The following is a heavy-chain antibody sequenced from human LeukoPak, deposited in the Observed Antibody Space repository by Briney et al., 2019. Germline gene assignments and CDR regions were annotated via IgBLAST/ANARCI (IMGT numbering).Heavy chain of an antibody. V-gene: IGHV3-64*01. J-gene: IGHJ4*02. Sequence: GGSLRLSCAASGFTFSNYAMHWVRQAPGKGLEYVSAIRDNGGSTYYVNSVKGRFTISRDNSKNTLFLQMNNLRAEDTAVYYCAREIYSGYDYWGQGTLVTVSS. CDR1: GFTFSNYA. CDR2: IRDNGGST. D-gene: IGHD5-12*01. CDR3: AREIYSGYDY.